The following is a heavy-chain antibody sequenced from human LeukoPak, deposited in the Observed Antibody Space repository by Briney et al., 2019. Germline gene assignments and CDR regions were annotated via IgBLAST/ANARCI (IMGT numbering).Heavy chain of an antibody. Sequence: GGSLRLSCAASGFTFSSYAMSWVRQAPGKGLELVSIISGSGGSTYYADSVKGRFTISRDNSKNTLFLQMNSLRAEDTAIYYCVKSIIVVPATNYFDCWGQGTPVAVSS. V-gene: IGHV3-23*01. J-gene: IGHJ4*02. D-gene: IGHD5-12*01. CDR3: VKSIIVVPATNYFDC. CDR2: ISGSGGST. CDR1: GFTFSSYA.